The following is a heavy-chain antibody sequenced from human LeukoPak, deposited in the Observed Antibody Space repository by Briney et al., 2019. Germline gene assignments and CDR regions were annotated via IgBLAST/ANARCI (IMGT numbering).Heavy chain of an antibody. CDR3: ASTYGSGSQNWFDP. V-gene: IGHV4-34*01. CDR1: GGSFSGYY. Sequence: SETLSLTCAVYGGSFSGYYWSWIRQPPGKGLEWIGEINHSGSTNYNPSLKSRVTISVDTSKNQFSLKLSSVTAEDTAVYYCASTYGSGSQNWFDPRGQGTLVTVSS. CDR2: INHSGST. D-gene: IGHD3-10*01. J-gene: IGHJ5*02.